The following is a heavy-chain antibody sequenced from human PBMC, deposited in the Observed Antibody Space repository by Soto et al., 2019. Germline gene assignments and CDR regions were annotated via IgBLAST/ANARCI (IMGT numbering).Heavy chain of an antibody. CDR2: ISAYTGNT. CDR3: ARDSIPHCSGGSCYSDY. Sequence: QVQLVQSGAEVKKPGASVKVSCKASGYTFTSYGISWVRQAPAQGLEWMGWISAYTGNTNYAQKLQGRDTMTTDTATSTAYMELRSVRSDDTAVYYCARDSIPHCSGGSCYSDYWGQGTLVTVSS. V-gene: IGHV1-18*01. CDR1: GYTFTSYG. D-gene: IGHD2-15*01. J-gene: IGHJ4*02.